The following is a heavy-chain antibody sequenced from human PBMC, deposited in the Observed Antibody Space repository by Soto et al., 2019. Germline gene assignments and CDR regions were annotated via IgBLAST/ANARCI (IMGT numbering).Heavy chain of an antibody. J-gene: IGHJ6*02. CDR2: INPNSGGT. D-gene: IGHD6-13*01. V-gene: IGHV1-2*02. CDR1: GYTFTGYY. CDR3: AKSSSSWYDGDYYYGMDV. Sequence: ASVKVSCKASGYTFTGYYMHWVREAPGQGLEWMGWINPNSGGTNYAQKFQGRVTMTRDTSISTAYMELSRLRSDDTAVYYCAKSSSSWYDGDYYYGMDVWGQGTTVTVSS.